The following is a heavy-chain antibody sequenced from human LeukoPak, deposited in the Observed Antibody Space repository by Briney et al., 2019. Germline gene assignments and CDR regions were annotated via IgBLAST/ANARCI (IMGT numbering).Heavy chain of an antibody. CDR3: ARDPNYYYDSSAYYGDY. Sequence: GASVKVSCKASGYTFTNYAMNWVRQAPGQGLEWMGWINTNTGNPTYAQGFTGRFVFSLDTSVSTAYLQISSLKAEDTAVYYCARDPNYYYDSSAYYGDYWGQGTLVTVSS. J-gene: IGHJ4*02. D-gene: IGHD3-22*01. CDR1: GYTFTNYA. CDR2: INTNTGNP. V-gene: IGHV7-4-1*02.